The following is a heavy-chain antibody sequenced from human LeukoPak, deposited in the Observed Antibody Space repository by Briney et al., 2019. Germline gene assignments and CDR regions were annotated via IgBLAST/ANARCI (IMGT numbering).Heavy chain of an antibody. CDR3: VRGYGFLLGRFDP. J-gene: IGHJ5*02. D-gene: IGHD3-16*01. CDR1: GGSIGTYY. CDR2: IYVTGN. V-gene: IGHV4-59*12. Sequence: ASETLSLTCTVSGGSIGTYYWSWVRQSPGKGLEWIGYIYVTGNRYNPYLQSRVTISVDTSRNQFSLKLSSVTAADTAAYYCVRGYGFLLGRFDPWGQGTLVTVSS.